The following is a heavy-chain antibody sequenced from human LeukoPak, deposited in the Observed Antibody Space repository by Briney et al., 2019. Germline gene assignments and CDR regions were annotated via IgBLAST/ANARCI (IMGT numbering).Heavy chain of an antibody. V-gene: IGHV1-69*05. CDR3: ARDNYAGANWFDP. D-gene: IGHD1-7*01. Sequence: EASVKVSCKASGGTFSSYATSWVRQAPGQGLEWMGGIIPIFGTANYAQKFQGRVTITTDESTSTAYMELSSLRSEDTAVYYCARDNYAGANWFDPWGQGTLVTVSS. CDR2: IIPIFGTA. CDR1: GGTFSSYA. J-gene: IGHJ5*02.